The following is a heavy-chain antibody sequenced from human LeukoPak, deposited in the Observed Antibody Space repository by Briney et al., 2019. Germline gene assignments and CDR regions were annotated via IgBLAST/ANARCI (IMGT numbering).Heavy chain of an antibody. CDR3: ARHSGSSWSYYYYYGMDV. J-gene: IGHJ6*02. V-gene: IGHV4-59*08. Sequence: SETLSLTCTVSGGSISSYYWSGIRQPPGKGLEWIGYIYYSGSTNYNPSLKSRVTISVDTSKNQFSLKLSSVTAADTAVYYCARHSGSSWSYYYYYGMDVWGQGTTATVSS. CDR2: IYYSGST. D-gene: IGHD6-13*01. CDR1: GGSISSYY.